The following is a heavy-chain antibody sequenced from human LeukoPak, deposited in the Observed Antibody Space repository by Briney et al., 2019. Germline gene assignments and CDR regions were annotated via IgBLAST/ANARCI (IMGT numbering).Heavy chain of an antibody. CDR1: GFTFSDYY. Sequence: GGSLRLSCAASGFTFSDYYMSWIRQAPGKGLEWVSYISSSGSTIYYADSVKGRFTISRDNAKNSLYLQMNSLRAEDTAVYYCARDSRIVVVPAAIDWFDPWGQGTPVTVSS. J-gene: IGHJ5*02. V-gene: IGHV3-11*01. CDR2: ISSSGSTI. CDR3: ARDSRIVVVPAAIDWFDP. D-gene: IGHD2-2*01.